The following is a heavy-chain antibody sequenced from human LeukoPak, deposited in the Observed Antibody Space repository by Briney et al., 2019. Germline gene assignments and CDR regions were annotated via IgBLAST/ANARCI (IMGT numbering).Heavy chain of an antibody. D-gene: IGHD3-10*01. V-gene: IGHV3-11*04. CDR2: VSSSGSNI. Sequence: GGSLRLSCAASGFTFSDYYMSWIRQAPGKGPEWVSYVSSSGSNIYYADSVKGRFTISRDNAKNSLYLQMNSLRAEDAAMYYCARNREGFGESYFDYWGQGTLVTVSS. CDR3: ARNREGFGESYFDY. J-gene: IGHJ4*02. CDR1: GFTFSDYY.